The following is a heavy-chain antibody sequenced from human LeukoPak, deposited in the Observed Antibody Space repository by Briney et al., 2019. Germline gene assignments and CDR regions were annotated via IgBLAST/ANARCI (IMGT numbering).Heavy chain of an antibody. D-gene: IGHD6-13*01. Sequence: GGSLRLSCAASGFTFSDYGMTWVRQAPGKGLEWVSGISGSGGSTYYADSVKGRFTISRDNSKTTLYLQMNSLRAEDTAVYYCAKDRSPYSSSLYFDYWGQGTLVTVSS. V-gene: IGHV3-23*01. CDR3: AKDRSPYSSSLYFDY. CDR1: GFTFSDYG. CDR2: ISGSGGST. J-gene: IGHJ4*02.